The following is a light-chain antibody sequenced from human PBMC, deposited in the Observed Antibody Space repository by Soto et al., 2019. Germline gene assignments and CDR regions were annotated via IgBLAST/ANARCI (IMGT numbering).Light chain of an antibody. Sequence: DIQMTQSPTSLSASVGDRVTITCRASQGIRNFVAWYQQKPGKAPKLLIYAASTLQSGVPSRFSGSGSGTHLPLAINSLQPEDVADYSCQKYSGVPVFGPGTKVEIK. CDR3: QKYSGVPV. CDR2: AAS. V-gene: IGKV1-27*01. J-gene: IGKJ3*01. CDR1: QGIRNF.